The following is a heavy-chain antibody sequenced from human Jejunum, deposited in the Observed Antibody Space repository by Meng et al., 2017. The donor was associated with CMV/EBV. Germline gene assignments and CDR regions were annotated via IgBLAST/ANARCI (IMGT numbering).Heavy chain of an antibody. CDR3: ARSDYYDSRGKNYYKYYGMDV. Sequence: ITWVRQATGQGLEWMGGIIPIPSTSSYEQTVQDRVTITTDASRSTAYMELSSLRSEDTAVYYCARSDYYDSRGKNYYKYYGMDVWGQGTTVTVSS. V-gene: IGHV1-69*16. CDR2: IIPIPSTS. J-gene: IGHJ6*02. D-gene: IGHD3-22*01.